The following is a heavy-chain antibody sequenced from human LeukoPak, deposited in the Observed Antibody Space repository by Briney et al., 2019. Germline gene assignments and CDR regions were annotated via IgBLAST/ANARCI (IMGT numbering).Heavy chain of an antibody. V-gene: IGHV3-15*01. CDR1: GFILSTSG. CDR3: ARGVRGVITTNNWFDP. D-gene: IGHD3-10*01. CDR2: IKSKTDGGTT. J-gene: IGHJ5*02. Sequence: GGSLRLSCVASGFILSTSGMNWVRQAPGKGLEWVGRIKSKTDGGTTDYAAPVKGRFTISRDNSKNTLYFQMNSLRAEDTAVYYCARGVRGVITTNNWFDPWGQGTLVTVSS.